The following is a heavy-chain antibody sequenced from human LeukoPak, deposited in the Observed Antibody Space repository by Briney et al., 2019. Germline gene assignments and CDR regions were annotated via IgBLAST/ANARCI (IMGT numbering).Heavy chain of an antibody. CDR2: IIPIFGTA. Sequence: PVKVSCKASGGTFSSYAISWVRQAPGQGLEWMGGIIPIFGTANYAQKFQGRVTITADESTSTAYMELSSLRSEDTAVYYCARGAPGGDILTGWFDPWGQGTLVTASS. J-gene: IGHJ5*02. D-gene: IGHD3-9*01. CDR1: GGTFSSYA. CDR3: ARGAPGGDILTGWFDP. V-gene: IGHV1-69*13.